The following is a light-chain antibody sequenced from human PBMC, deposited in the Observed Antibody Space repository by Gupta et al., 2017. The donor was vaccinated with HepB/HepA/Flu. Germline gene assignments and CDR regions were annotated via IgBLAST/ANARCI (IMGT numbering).Light chain of an antibody. CDR2: DVS. Sequence: QSALTQPASVSWSPGQSITISCTGTSSDVGGYNYVSWYQQHPGKAPKLMIYDVSNRPSGVSNRFSGSKSDNTASLTISGLQAEDEADYYCSSYTSSSTLWVFGGGTKLTVL. CDR3: SSYTSSSTLWV. CDR1: SSDVGGYNY. J-gene: IGLJ3*02. V-gene: IGLV2-14*03.